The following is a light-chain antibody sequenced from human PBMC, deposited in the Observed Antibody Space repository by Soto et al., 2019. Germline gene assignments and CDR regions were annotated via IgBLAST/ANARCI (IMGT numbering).Light chain of an antibody. V-gene: IGKV1-39*01. CDR3: QQTFSIPYT. CDR1: QSISTF. Sequence: DIQMTQSPSSLPASVGDRVTITCRASQSISTFLNWYQHKPGKAPKLLIYAASSLQSGVQSRFSGRGSGTDFTLTISSLQPEDFATYYCQQTFSIPYTFGQGTKLEIK. CDR2: AAS. J-gene: IGKJ2*01.